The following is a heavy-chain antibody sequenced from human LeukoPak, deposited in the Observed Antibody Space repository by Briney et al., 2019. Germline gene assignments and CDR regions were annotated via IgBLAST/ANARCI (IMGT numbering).Heavy chain of an antibody. CDR3: ARDPRDSSGSPFDY. Sequence: SVKVSCKASGGTFSSYAISWVRQAPGQGLEWMGRIIPILGIANYAQKFQGRVTITADKSTSTAYMELSSLRSEDTAVYYCARDPRDSSGSPFDYWGQGTLVTVSS. J-gene: IGHJ4*02. CDR1: GGTFSSYA. V-gene: IGHV1-69*04. CDR2: IIPILGIA. D-gene: IGHD3-22*01.